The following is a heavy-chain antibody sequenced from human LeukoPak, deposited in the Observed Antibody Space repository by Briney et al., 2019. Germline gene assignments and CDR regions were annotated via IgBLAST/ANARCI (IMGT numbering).Heavy chain of an antibody. CDR1: GFTFSDYY. D-gene: IGHD3-16*02. J-gene: IGHJ3*02. V-gene: IGHV3-11*01. CDR2: ISSSGSTI. Sequence: GGSLRLSCAPSGFTFSDYYMSWIRQAPGKGLEWVSYISSSGSTIYYADSVKGRFTISRDNAKNSLYLQMNSLRAEDTAVYYCARDRDYVWGSYRPYDAFDIWGQGTMVTVSS. CDR3: ARDRDYVWGSYRPYDAFDI.